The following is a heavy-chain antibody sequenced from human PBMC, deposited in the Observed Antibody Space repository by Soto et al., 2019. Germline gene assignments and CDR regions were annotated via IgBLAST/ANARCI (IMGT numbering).Heavy chain of an antibody. V-gene: IGHV3-23*01. CDR3: AKAGVAADGTGGARYYYYGMAV. Sequence: EVQLLESGGGLVQPGGSLRLSCAASGFTFSSYAMSWVRQAPGKGLEWVSAISGSGGSTYYADSVKGRFTISRDNSKNTLYLQMNSLRAEDTAVYYCAKAGVAADGTGGARYYYYGMAVWGQGTTVTVSS. CDR1: GFTFSSYA. D-gene: IGHD6-13*01. J-gene: IGHJ6*02. CDR2: ISGSGGST.